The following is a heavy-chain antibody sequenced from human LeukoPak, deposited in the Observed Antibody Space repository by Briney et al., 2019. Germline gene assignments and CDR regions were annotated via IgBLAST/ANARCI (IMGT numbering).Heavy chain of an antibody. CDR1: GGSISSSSYY. CDR2: IYYSGST. V-gene: IGHV4-39*07. J-gene: IGHJ4*02. D-gene: IGHD3-3*01. CDR3: VRAHDFWSRGAFDY. Sequence: SETLSLTCTVSGGSISSSSYYWGWIRQPPGKGLEWIGSIYYSGSTYYNPSLKSRVTISVDTSKNQFSLKLRSVTAADTAVYYCVRAHDFWSRGAFDYWGQGTLVTVSS.